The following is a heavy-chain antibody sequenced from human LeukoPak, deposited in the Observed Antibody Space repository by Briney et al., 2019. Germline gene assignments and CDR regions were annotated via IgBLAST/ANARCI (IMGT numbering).Heavy chain of an antibody. CDR3: ARSSNYDSSGYVGDY. Sequence: GESLKISCKGSGYSFTSYWTGWVRQMPGKGLEWMGIIYPGDSDTRYSPSFQGQVTISADKSISTAYLQWSSLKASDTAMYYCARSSNYDSSGYVGDYWGQGTLVTVSS. V-gene: IGHV5-51*01. D-gene: IGHD3-22*01. CDR2: IYPGDSDT. CDR1: GYSFTSYW. J-gene: IGHJ4*02.